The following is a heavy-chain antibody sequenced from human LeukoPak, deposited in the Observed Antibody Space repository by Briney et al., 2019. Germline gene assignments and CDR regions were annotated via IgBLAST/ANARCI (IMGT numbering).Heavy chain of an antibody. CDR2: IYYSGST. V-gene: IGHV4-59*01. CDR1: GGSISSYY. Sequence: SETLSLTCTLSGGSISSYYWSSIRQPPGKGLEWIGNIYYSGSTNYNPSLKSRVTISVDTSKNQFSLQLSSVTAADTAVYYCARGPVVVAASAWFDPRGQGTLVTVSS. J-gene: IGHJ5*02. D-gene: IGHD2-15*01. CDR3: ARGPVVVAASAWFDP.